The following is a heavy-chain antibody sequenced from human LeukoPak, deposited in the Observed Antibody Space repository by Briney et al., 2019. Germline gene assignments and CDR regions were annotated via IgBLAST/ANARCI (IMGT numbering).Heavy chain of an antibody. CDR3: ASASYCKGGSCYSVH. J-gene: IGHJ4*02. V-gene: IGHV3-74*01. CDR1: GFTFSTYW. D-gene: IGHD2-15*01. CDR2: INTDGSST. Sequence: GGSLRLSCAASGFTFSTYWMHWVRQAPGKGLLWVARINTDGSSTLYADSVKGRFTISRDNAKSTLYLQMDSLRPEDTAVYYCASASYCKGGSCYSVHWGQGTLVTVSS.